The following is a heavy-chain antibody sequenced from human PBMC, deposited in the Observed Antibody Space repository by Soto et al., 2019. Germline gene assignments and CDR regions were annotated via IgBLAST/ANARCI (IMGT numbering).Heavy chain of an antibody. CDR3: ASGIGSGCYYFYGMDV. Sequence: QVQLVQSGAEVKNPGASVKVSCKASGYTFTSYGISWVRQAHGQGLERMGWISAYNGNKNYEQKVPDRVTKTTYTSTTTAYIEVRSLRSDDTAVYYCASGIGSGCYYFYGMDVWGQGTTVTVSS. V-gene: IGHV1-18*01. D-gene: IGHD6-19*01. CDR2: ISAYNGNK. J-gene: IGHJ6*02. CDR1: GYTFTSYG.